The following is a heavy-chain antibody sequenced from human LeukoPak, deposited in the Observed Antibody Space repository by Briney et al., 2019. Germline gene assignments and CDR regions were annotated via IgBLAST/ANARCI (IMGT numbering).Heavy chain of an antibody. D-gene: IGHD3-10*01. V-gene: IGHV4-34*01. Sequence: SETLSLTCAVYGGSFSGYYWSWIRQPPGKGLEWIGEINHSGSTNYNPSLKSRVTISVDTSKNQFSLKLSSVTAADTAVYYCASIDRGVIWAFDYWGQGTLVTVSS. J-gene: IGHJ4*02. CDR1: GGSFSGYY. CDR3: ASIDRGVIWAFDY. CDR2: INHSGST.